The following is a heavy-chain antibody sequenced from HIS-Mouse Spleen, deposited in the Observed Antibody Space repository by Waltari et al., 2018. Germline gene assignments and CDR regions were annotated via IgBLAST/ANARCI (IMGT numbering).Heavy chain of an antibody. V-gene: IGHV4-39*07. Sequence: QLQLQESGPGLVKPSETLSLTCTVSGGSISSSSYYWGWIRQPPGKGLEWVGSIYYSGGTYDTPSRKVRVTISVDTSKNQFSLKLSAVTAADTAVYYCAREIPYSSSWYDWYFDLWGRGTLVTVSS. CDR2: IYYSGGT. CDR1: GGSISSSSYY. CDR3: AREIPYSSSWYDWYFDL. J-gene: IGHJ2*01. D-gene: IGHD6-13*01.